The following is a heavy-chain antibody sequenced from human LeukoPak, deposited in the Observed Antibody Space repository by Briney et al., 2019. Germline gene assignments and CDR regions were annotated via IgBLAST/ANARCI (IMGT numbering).Heavy chain of an antibody. D-gene: IGHD3-22*01. CDR3: ARSYDSSGYYHTGGDY. CDR2: IYPGDSDT. V-gene: IGHV5-51*01. CDR1: GYSFTSYW. J-gene: IGHJ4*02. Sequence: GESLKISCKGSGYSFTSYWIGWVRQMPGKGLEWMGIIYPGDSDTRYSPSFQGQVTISADKSISTAYLQWSSLKASDTAMYYCARSYDSSGYYHTGGDYWGQGTLVTVSS.